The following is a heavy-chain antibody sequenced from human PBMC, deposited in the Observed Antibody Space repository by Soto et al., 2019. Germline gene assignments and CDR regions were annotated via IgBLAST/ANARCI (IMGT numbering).Heavy chain of an antibody. D-gene: IGHD6-13*01. CDR2: ISAYNGNT. CDR1: GYTFTSYG. J-gene: IGHJ6*01. V-gene: IGHV1-18*03. CDR3: ARYSIVAAGTTLGMGV. Sequence: QVQLVQSGAEVKKPGASVKVSCKASGYTFTSYGISWVRQAPGQGLEWMGWISAYNGNTNSAQKLQGRVTMTTDTVSSAAYMKTWSLISVDMAVYYCARYSIVAAGTTLGMGVWGQGTTVTAYS.